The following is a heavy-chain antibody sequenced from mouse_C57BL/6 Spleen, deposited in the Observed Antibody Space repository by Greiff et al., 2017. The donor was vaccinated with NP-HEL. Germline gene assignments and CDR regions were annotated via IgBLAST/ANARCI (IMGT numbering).Heavy chain of an antibody. Sequence: EVQLQQSGPELVKPGASVKISCKASGYTFTDYYMNWVKQSHGKSLEWIGDINPNNGGTSYNQKFKGKATLTVDKSSSTAYMQLRSLTSEDAAFYYCARERDGNRDYWGQGTTLTVSS. V-gene: IGHV1-26*01. CDR1: GYTFTDYY. J-gene: IGHJ2*01. CDR2: INPNNGGT. CDR3: ARERDGNRDY. D-gene: IGHD2-1*01.